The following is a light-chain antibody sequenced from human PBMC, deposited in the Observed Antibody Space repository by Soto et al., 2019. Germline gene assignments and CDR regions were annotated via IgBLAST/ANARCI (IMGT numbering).Light chain of an antibody. CDR1: SSDVGTYDY. CDR2: DVT. Sequence: QSALTQPRSVSGSPGQSVTISCTGTSSDVGTYDYVSWYQQHPGKAPKLMIYDVTKRPSGVPDRFSGSKSGTTASLTISGLPAEDEADYYCCSYAGSYTYLVFGGGTKLTVL. CDR3: CSYAGSYTYLV. V-gene: IGLV2-11*01. J-gene: IGLJ2*01.